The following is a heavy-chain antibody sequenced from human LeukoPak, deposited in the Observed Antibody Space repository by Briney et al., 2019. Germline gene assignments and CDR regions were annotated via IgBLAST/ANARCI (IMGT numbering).Heavy chain of an antibody. CDR3: AEDIQSSY. Sequence: GGSLRLSCAASGFTFSSSAMTWVRQAPGKGLEWVSLISGSGGSTYYADSVKGRFTISRGNSKNTLYLQMNSLRAEDTAVYHCAEDIQSSYWGQGTLVTVSS. J-gene: IGHJ4*02. V-gene: IGHV3-23*01. D-gene: IGHD2-21*01. CDR1: GFTFSSSA. CDR2: ISGSGGST.